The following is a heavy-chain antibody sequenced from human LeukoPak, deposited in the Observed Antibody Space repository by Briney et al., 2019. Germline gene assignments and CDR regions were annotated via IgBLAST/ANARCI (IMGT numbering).Heavy chain of an antibody. CDR2: ISSSSSYI. V-gene: IGHV3-21*01. D-gene: IGHD3-22*01. CDR3: ARTSGYYPAFDY. CDR1: GFTFRSYS. J-gene: IGHJ4*02. Sequence: GGSLRLSCAASGFTFRSYSMNWVRQAPGKGLQWVSSISSSSSYIYYADSVKGRFTISRDNAKNSLYLQMNSLRAEDTAVYYCARTSGYYPAFDYWVQGPLVTVSS.